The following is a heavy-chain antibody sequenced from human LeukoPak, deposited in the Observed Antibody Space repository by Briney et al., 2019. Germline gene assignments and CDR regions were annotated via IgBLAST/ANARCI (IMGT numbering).Heavy chain of an antibody. V-gene: IGHV4-4*09. Sequence: SESLSLTCTVSGDSISSFYWSWIRQAPGKGLECIGFIYINGDTSYNPSLKGRATLSLDTSKNQFSLRLTSVTAADTAVYYCAKTARTFASWGPGTLVTVSS. CDR1: GDSISSFY. D-gene: IGHD1-7*01. CDR2: IYINGDT. J-gene: IGHJ5*02. CDR3: AKTARTFAS.